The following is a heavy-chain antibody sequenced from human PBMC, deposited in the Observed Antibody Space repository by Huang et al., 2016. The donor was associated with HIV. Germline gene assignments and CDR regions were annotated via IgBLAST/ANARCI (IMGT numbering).Heavy chain of an antibody. CDR3: ARGGWYLDL. Sequence: QVQLQESGPGLVKPSETLSLTCNVSGGSISSNYWSWIRQPPGKGLEWIGFTHNRGSTNYSPSRKSRVTMSVDTSKSQVSLNLISVTAADTAVYYCARGGWYLDLWGRGTLVTVSS. V-gene: IGHV4-59*01. J-gene: IGHJ2*01. D-gene: IGHD3-16*01. CDR2: THNRGST. CDR1: GGSISSNY.